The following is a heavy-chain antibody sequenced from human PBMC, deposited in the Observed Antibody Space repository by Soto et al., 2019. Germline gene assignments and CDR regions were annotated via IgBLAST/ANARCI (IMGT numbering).Heavy chain of an antibody. CDR1: EFTFRSYW. CDR2: ISGDGSST. CDR3: ARSLPGTYGAFDL. J-gene: IGHJ3*01. V-gene: IGHV3-74*01. Sequence: PGGYLRLSCAASEFTFRSYWMHWVRQSPGKGLVWVSRISGDGSSTSYADSVKGRFTISRDNAKNTMNLQMDSLRAEDTAVYYCARSLPGTYGAFDLWGQGTMVTVSS. D-gene: IGHD1-7*01.